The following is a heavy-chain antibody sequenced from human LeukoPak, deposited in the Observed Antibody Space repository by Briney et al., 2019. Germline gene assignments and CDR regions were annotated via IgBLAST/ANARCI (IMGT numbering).Heavy chain of an antibody. V-gene: IGHV3-33*01. Sequence: GRSLRLSCAASGFTFSSYGMHWVRQAPGKGLEWVAVIWYDGSNKYYADSVKGRFTISRDNSNNTPYLQMNSLRAEDTAVYYCARGSRVTTDALNYFDYWGQGTLVTVSS. D-gene: IGHD4-11*01. CDR1: GFTFSSYG. J-gene: IGHJ4*02. CDR2: IWYDGSNK. CDR3: ARGSRVTTDALNYFDY.